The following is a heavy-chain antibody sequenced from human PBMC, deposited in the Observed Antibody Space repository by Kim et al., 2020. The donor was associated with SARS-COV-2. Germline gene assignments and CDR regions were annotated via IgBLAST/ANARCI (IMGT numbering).Heavy chain of an antibody. Sequence: AVAVKGRITISRDNAKNTLYLQMSSLRADDTAVYYCVKGPSGAYYLSNMDVWGQGTTVTVSS. D-gene: IGHD3-22*01. CDR3: VKGPSGAYYLSNMDV. V-gene: IGHV3-64D*08. J-gene: IGHJ6*02.